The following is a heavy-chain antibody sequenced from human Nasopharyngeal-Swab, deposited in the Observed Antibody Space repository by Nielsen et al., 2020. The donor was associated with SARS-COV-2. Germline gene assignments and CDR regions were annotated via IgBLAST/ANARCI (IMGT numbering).Heavy chain of an antibody. J-gene: IGHJ5*02. CDR2: IYYSGST. Sequence: SETLSLTCTVSGGSISSSSYYWGWIRQPPGKGLEWIGSIYYSGSTYYNPSLKSRVTISVDTSKNQFSLKLSSVTAADTAVYYCARDYSSGWLYNWFDPWGQGTLVTVSS. CDR1: GGSISSSSYY. V-gene: IGHV4-39*07. D-gene: IGHD6-19*01. CDR3: ARDYSSGWLYNWFDP.